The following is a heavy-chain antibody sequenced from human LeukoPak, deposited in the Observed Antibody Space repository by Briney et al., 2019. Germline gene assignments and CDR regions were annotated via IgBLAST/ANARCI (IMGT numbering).Heavy chain of an antibody. Sequence: PGGSLRLSCAASGFTFSSYEMNWVRQAPGKGLEWLSHISSSGSTKYYANSVKGRFTISRDNAKNSVYLQMNNLRADDTAVYYCARAGSYRFDYWGLGTLVTVSS. V-gene: IGHV3-48*03. CDR1: GFTFSSYE. J-gene: IGHJ4*02. D-gene: IGHD1-26*01. CDR2: ISSSGSTK. CDR3: ARAGSYRFDY.